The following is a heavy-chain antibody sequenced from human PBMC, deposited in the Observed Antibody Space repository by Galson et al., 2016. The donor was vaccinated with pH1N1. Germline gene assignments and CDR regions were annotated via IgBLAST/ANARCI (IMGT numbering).Heavy chain of an antibody. Sequence: QSGAEVKKAGESLRISCKGSGYTFTTYWIAWVRQMPGKGLGWMGIVYPPDSDTRYSPSFEGQVTITADKSISTAYLQWSSLKASDTAVYYCARLNGGGYNIREFDYWGQGTQVTVSS. CDR2: VYPPDSDT. CDR1: GYTFTTYW. J-gene: IGHJ4*02. V-gene: IGHV5-51*03. D-gene: IGHD5-24*01. CDR3: ARLNGGGYNIREFDY.